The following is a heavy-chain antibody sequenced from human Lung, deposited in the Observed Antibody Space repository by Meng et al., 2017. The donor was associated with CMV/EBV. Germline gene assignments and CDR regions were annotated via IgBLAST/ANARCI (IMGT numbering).Heavy chain of an antibody. CDR3: AGLYGLIH. V-gene: IGHV4-39*01. J-gene: IGHJ1*01. CDR2: IYSSGNT. CDR1: GDSLRSSSYY. D-gene: IGHD3-16*01. Sequence: SETLSLSCTVSGDSLRSSSYYWGWIRQAPGKGPEWIGSIYSSGNTYFKPSLKSLVSLSIETFKNQFPLRMSPVTAADAGVYYGAGLYGLIHWGQ.